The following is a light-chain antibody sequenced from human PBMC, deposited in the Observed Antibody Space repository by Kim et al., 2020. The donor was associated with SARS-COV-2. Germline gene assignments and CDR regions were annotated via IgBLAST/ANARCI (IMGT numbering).Light chain of an antibody. V-gene: IGLV6-57*03. CDR2: ENN. Sequence: NFMLTQPHSVSESPGKTVTISCTRSSGSIASGYVQWYQQRPGSVPTTVIQENNQRPSGVPDRFSGSIDSSSNSASLTISGLKTEDAADYYCQSYDSNNVVFGGGTELTVL. CDR1: SGSIASGY. CDR3: QSYDSNNVV. J-gene: IGLJ2*01.